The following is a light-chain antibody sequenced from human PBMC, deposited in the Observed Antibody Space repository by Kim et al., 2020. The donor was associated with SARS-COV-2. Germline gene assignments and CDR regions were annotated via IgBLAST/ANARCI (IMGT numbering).Light chain of an antibody. V-gene: IGKV3-11*01. Sequence: EIVLTQSPATLSLSPGESATLSCRASQSLSSSLAWYQQKPGQSPRLLIYDASNRATGIPARFSGTGSGTDFTLTISSLEPEDFAVYYCQQRSNWPLTFGPGTKVDIK. J-gene: IGKJ3*01. CDR2: DAS. CDR3: QQRSNWPLT. CDR1: QSLSSS.